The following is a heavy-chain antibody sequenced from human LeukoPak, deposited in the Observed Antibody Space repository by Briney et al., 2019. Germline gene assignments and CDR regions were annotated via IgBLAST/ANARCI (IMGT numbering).Heavy chain of an antibody. V-gene: IGHV3-7*03. J-gene: IGHJ4*02. CDR3: AREGDDSSGSYYFDY. CDR2: IKQDGSEK. CDR1: GFTFSSYW. D-gene: IGHD3-22*01. Sequence: GGSLRLSCAASGFTFSSYWMSWVRQAPGKGLEWVANIKQDGSEKYYVDSVKGRFTISRDNAKNSLYLQMNSLRAEDTAVYYCAREGDDSSGSYYFDYWGQGTLVTVSS.